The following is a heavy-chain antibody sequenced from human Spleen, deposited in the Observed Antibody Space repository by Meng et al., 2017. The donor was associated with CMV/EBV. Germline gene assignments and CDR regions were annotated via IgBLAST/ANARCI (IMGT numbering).Heavy chain of an antibody. J-gene: IGHJ2*01. V-gene: IGHV4-39*07. D-gene: IGHD3-9*01. CDR1: GGSISSSSYY. CDR2: IYYSGST. Sequence: QVQLQQWGAGLLKPSETLSLTCTVSGGSISSSSYYWGWIRQPPGKGLEWIGSIYYSGSTYYNPSLKSRVTISVDTSKNQFSLKLSSVTAADTAVYYCASVYRLRYSKYWYFDLWGRGTLVTVSS. CDR3: ASVYRLRYSKYWYFDL.